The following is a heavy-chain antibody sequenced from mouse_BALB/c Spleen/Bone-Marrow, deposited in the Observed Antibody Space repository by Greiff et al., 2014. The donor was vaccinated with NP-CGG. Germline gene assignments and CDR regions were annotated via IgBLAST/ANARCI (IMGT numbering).Heavy chain of an antibody. CDR3: ARYGNYPFYAMDY. CDR1: GYTFTSYV. V-gene: IGHV1-14*01. Sequence: VQLKESGPELVKPGASVKMSCKASGYTFTSYVMHWVKQKPGQGLEWIGYINPYNDGTKYNEKFKGKATLTSDKSSSTAYMELSSLTSEDSAVYYCARYGNYPFYAMDYWGQGTSVTVSS. J-gene: IGHJ4*01. CDR2: INPYNDGT. D-gene: IGHD2-1*01.